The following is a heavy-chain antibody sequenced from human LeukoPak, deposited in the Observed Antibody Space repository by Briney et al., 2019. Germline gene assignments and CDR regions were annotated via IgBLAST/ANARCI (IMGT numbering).Heavy chain of an antibody. J-gene: IGHJ6*03. CDR3: ARGGSPIFYYYIDV. D-gene: IGHD2-2*01. V-gene: IGHV1-2*02. Sequence: ASVKVSCKAPGYTFTDYFMHWVRQAPGQGLEWMGWINPNSGGTNYGQKFQGRVTMTRDTSISTGYMELSRLRSDDTAVYYCARGGSPIFYYYIDVWGMGTTVTISS. CDR2: INPNSGGT. CDR1: GYTFTDYF.